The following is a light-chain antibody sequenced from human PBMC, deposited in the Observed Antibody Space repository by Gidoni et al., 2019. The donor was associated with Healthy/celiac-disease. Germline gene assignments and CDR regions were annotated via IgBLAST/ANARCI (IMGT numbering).Light chain of an antibody. CDR1: QDISNY. V-gene: IGKV1-33*01. Sequence: DIQMPQSPSSLSASVGDRVTITCQASQDISNYLNWYQQKPGKAPKLLIYDASNLETGVPSRFSGSGSGTDFTFTISSLQPEDIATYYCQQYDNLPLLTFGPGTKVDIK. CDR3: QQYDNLPLLT. J-gene: IGKJ3*01. CDR2: DAS.